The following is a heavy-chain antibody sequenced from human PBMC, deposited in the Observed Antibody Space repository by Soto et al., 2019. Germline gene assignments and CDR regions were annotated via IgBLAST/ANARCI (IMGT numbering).Heavy chain of an antibody. V-gene: IGHV3-23*01. J-gene: IGHJ4*02. D-gene: IGHD6-19*01. CDR3: VGRDRSVWYAY. Sequence: EGSLGLSCAASGFTLTSYAMNWVRQAPGKGLEWVSAISGSGDNTYYADSVKGRFAISRDSSQNTLYLQMSSLRVEETAVYYCVGRDRSVWYAYWGQGTLVTVSS. CDR1: GFTLTSYA. CDR2: ISGSGDNT.